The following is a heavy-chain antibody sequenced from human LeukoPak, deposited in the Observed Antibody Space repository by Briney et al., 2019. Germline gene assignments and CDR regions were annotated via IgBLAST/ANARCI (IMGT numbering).Heavy chain of an antibody. J-gene: IGHJ4*02. CDR1: GYTFTAYY. D-gene: IGHD2-2*01. Sequence: AASVKVSCKASGYTFTAYYIHWVRQAPGQGLEWMGYIVPSTGVTHCAQNFQDRVTMTRDTSISAAYMELSGLRSDDTAVYYCSTGDKYCSSTTCGDYWGQGTLVTVSS. CDR2: IVPSTGVT. CDR3: STGDKYCSSTTCGDY. V-gene: IGHV1-2*02.